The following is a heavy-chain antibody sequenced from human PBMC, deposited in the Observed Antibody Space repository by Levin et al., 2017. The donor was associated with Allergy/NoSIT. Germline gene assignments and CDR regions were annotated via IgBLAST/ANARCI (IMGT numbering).Heavy chain of an antibody. D-gene: IGHD1-7*01. CDR2: ISSNGGST. J-gene: IGHJ4*02. CDR3: ARYWNYGDY. V-gene: IGHV3-64*02. CDR1: GFTFSTYA. Sequence: GESLKISCAASGFTFSTYAMCWVRQAPGKGLEYVSGISSNGGSTYYADSVKGRFTISRDNSKNTLYLQMGSLRAEDMAVYYCARYWNYGDYWGQGALVTVSS.